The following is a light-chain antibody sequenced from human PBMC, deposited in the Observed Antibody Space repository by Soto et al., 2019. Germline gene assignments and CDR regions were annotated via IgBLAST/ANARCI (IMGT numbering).Light chain of an antibody. V-gene: IGKV1-39*01. CDR1: QSISSY. Sequence: DIQMTQSPSSLSASVGDRVTITCRASQSISSYLTWYQQKPGKAPKLLIYASSFLQSGVPSRFSGSGSGTVFTLTISSLQPEDFATYYCQQSFSMPFTFGPGTKVDIK. CDR3: QQSFSMPFT. J-gene: IGKJ3*01. CDR2: ASS.